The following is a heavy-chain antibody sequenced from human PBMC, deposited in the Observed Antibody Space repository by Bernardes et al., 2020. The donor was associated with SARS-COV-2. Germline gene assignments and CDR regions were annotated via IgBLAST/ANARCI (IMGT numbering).Heavy chain of an antibody. CDR2: INGNSGDT. V-gene: IGHV1-2*02. J-gene: IGHJ5*02. Sequence: ASVKVSCKASGYTFTAYYMHWVRQAPGQGLEWMGWINGNSGDTKYAQKFQGTVTMTRDTSIRTTYMELSRLTSDDTAVYYCARQRADYDFWSGYYRRGNWFDPWGQGTLVTVSS. CDR1: GYTFTAYY. D-gene: IGHD3-3*01. CDR3: ARQRADYDFWSGYYRRGNWFDP.